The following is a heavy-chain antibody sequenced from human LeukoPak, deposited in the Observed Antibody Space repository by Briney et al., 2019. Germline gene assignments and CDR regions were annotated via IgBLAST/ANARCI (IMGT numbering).Heavy chain of an antibody. V-gene: IGHV3-74*01. D-gene: IGHD1-26*01. CDR3: ARGAGIVGSTTPFDY. J-gene: IGHJ4*02. CDR2: INTDGTT. Sequence: PGRSLRLSCAASGFTFSNYWMHWVRQAPGKGLVWVSRINTDGTTRYADSVKGRFTISRDNAKNTVYLQMDSLRAEDTAVYYCARGAGIVGSTTPFDYWGQGALVTVSS. CDR1: GFTFSNYW.